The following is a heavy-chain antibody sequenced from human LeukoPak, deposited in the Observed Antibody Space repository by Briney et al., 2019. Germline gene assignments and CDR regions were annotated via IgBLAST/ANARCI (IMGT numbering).Heavy chain of an antibody. Sequence: GSLRLSCAASGFTFSSYAMHWVRQAPGKGLEWVAVISYDGSNKYYADSVKGRFTISRDNSKNTLYLQMSSLRAEDTAVYYCARGYYDSSGYYNYWGQGTLVTVPS. CDR2: ISYDGSNK. CDR3: ARGYYDSSGYYNY. CDR1: GFTFSSYA. D-gene: IGHD3-22*01. J-gene: IGHJ4*02. V-gene: IGHV3-30-3*01.